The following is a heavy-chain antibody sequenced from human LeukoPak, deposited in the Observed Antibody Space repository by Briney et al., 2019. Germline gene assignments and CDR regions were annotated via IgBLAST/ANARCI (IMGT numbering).Heavy chain of an antibody. Sequence: GGSLRLSCTASGFIFSDYAMSWVRQAPGKGLEWVGFIRSKDYGGTTEYAASVKGRFTISRDDSESIAYLQMNSLRTEDTAVYYCGITMFRGPHGAFNIWGQGTMVTVSS. CDR3: GITMFRGPHGAFNI. V-gene: IGHV3-49*04. D-gene: IGHD3-10*01. J-gene: IGHJ3*02. CDR1: GFIFSDYA. CDR2: IRSKDYGGTT.